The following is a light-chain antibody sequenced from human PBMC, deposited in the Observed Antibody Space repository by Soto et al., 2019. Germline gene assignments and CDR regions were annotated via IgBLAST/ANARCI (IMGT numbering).Light chain of an antibody. CDR1: QSISTW. V-gene: IGKV1-5*01. CDR3: QQYNSFSGT. J-gene: IGKJ2*02. Sequence: DIQMTQSPSTLSASVGDRVTITCRASQSISTWLAWYQQKPGKAPKLLIYDASSLQSGVPSRFSGSGSGIEFTLTISSLQPDDFATYYCQQYNSFSGTFGQGTKLESK. CDR2: DAS.